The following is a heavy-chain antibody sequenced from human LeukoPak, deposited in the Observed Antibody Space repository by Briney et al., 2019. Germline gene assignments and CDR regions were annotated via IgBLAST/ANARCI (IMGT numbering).Heavy chain of an antibody. D-gene: IGHD2-15*01. V-gene: IGHV3-74*01. J-gene: IGHJ6*02. CDR1: GFTFSSYW. CDR2: INSDGSST. Sequence: GGSLRLSCAASGFTFSSYWMHWVRQAPGKGLVWVSRINSDGSSTSYADSVKGRFTISRDNAKNTLYLQMNSLRAEDTAVYYCARVGCSGGSCYSWNYYYYGMDVWGQGTTVTVSS. CDR3: ARVGCSGGSCYSWNYYYYGMDV.